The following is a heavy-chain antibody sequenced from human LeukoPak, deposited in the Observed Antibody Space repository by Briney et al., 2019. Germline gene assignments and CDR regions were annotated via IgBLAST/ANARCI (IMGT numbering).Heavy chain of an antibody. D-gene: IGHD3-3*01. CDR3: ARPAYDFWSGYPDYFDY. CDR2: IYHSGST. J-gene: IGHJ4*02. Sequence: PSETLSLTCAVSGYAISSGYYWGWIRQPPGKGLEWIGSIYHSGSTYYNPSLKSRVTISVDTSKNQFSLKLSSVTAADTAVYYCARPAYDFWSGYPDYFDYWGQGTLVTVSS. V-gene: IGHV4-38-2*01. CDR1: GYAISSGYY.